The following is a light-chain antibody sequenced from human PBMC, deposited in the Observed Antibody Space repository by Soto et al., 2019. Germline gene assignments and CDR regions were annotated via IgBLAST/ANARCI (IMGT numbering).Light chain of an antibody. CDR3: QQHNNYPWT. CDR2: KAS. CDR1: QSISSW. Sequence: DLQMTQSPSTLSASVGDRVTITCRASQSISSWLAWYQQKPGKAPKLLIYKASSLESGVPSRFSGSGSGTEFTLTISSLQPDDFATYYCQQHNNYPWTFGQGTKVEIK. J-gene: IGKJ1*01. V-gene: IGKV1-5*03.